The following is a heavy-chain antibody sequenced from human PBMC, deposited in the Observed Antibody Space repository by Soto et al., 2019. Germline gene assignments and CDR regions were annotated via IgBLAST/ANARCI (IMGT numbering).Heavy chain of an antibody. CDR3: ARDDEYSGNGMDV. J-gene: IGHJ6*02. Sequence: QVQLVESGGGVVQPGRSLRLSCAASEFTFSNYGMHWVRQAPGKGLEWVAVILNDGSNRYHADSVKDRFTISRDNWKNKLYLQMNSLRAEDTAVYYCARDDEYSGNGMDVWGQGTTVTVS. V-gene: IGHV3-33*01. CDR1: EFTFSNYG. CDR2: ILNDGSNR. D-gene: IGHD3-10*01.